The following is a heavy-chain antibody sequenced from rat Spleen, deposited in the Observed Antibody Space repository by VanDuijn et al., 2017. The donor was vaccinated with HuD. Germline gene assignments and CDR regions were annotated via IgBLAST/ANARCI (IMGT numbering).Heavy chain of an antibody. CDR2: ITSGGSNT. D-gene: IGHD1-2*01. CDR1: GFTFNNYW. CDR3: ARHAIAAPFDW. J-gene: IGHJ2*01. V-gene: IGHV5-31*01. Sequence: EVQLVESGGGLVQPGRSLKLSCVASGFTFNNYWMTWIRQAPGKGLEWVATITSGGSNTYYPDSVKGRFTISRDNAKSTLYLQMDSLRSEDTATYYCARHAIAAPFDWWGQGVMVTVSS.